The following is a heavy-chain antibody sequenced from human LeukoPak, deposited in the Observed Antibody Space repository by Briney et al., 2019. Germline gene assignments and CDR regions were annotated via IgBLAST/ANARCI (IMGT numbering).Heavy chain of an antibody. J-gene: IGHJ5*02. D-gene: IGHD3-16*01. CDR2: IKQDGSEK. Sequence: AGGSLRLSCVASEFTISGYWMTWVRQAPGKGLEWVANIKQDGSEKTYVDSVKGRFTISRDNVKNSIFLQMNSLRVEDTAMYYCARDGGTVWYDPWGQGTLVSVSS. V-gene: IGHV3-7*01. CDR3: ARDGGTVWYDP. CDR1: EFTISGYW.